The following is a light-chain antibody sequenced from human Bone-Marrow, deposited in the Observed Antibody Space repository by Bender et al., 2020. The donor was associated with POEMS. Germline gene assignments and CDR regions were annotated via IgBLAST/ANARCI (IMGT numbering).Light chain of an antibody. Sequence: QSALTQPASVSGSPGQSVTISCTGSSSDVAGYHYVSWYQQHPGKVPKLVIYDVSDRPSGVSDRFSGSKSGNTASLTISGLQAEDEADYFCSSYTSSTTYVFGTGTKVTVL. CDR1: SSDVAGYHY. V-gene: IGLV2-14*03. J-gene: IGLJ1*01. CDR2: DVS. CDR3: SSYTSSTTYV.